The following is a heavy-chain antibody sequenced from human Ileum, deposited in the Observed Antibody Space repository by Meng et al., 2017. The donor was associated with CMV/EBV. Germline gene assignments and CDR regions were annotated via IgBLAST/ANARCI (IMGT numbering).Heavy chain of an antibody. D-gene: IGHD6-13*01. CDR2: IYYSGST. Sequence: SGGSISSSSYYWGWIRQPPGKGLEWIGSIYYSGSTYYNPSLKSRVTISVDTSKNQFSLKLSSVTAADTAVYYCARDRGQQLVLWGNWGQGTLVTVSS. J-gene: IGHJ4*02. CDR3: ARDRGQQLVLWGN. V-gene: IGHV4-39*07. CDR1: GGSISSSSYY.